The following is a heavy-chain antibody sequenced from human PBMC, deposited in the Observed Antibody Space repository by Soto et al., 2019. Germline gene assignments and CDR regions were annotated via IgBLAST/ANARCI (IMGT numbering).Heavy chain of an antibody. CDR2: ISYDRSYK. CDR1: GFTFDNYG. D-gene: IGHD5-18*01. CDR3: AKELSHSYGYTRCYFYGMDV. Sequence: GGSLRLSCAASGFTFDNYGMHGVRQAPGKGLEWVAGISYDRSYKYYAYSVKGRFIISRDNPKNTLYLQMNSLRTEDTAVYYCAKELSHSYGYTRCYFYGMDVWGPGTTVTVSS. J-gene: IGHJ6*02. V-gene: IGHV3-30*18.